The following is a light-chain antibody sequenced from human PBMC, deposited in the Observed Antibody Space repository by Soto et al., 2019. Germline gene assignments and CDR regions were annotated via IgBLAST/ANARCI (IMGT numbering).Light chain of an antibody. J-gene: IGKJ1*01. CDR2: KAS. CDR1: QSISTW. V-gene: IGKV1-5*03. CDR3: QQYNSYSPT. Sequence: DIQMTQSPSTLSASVGDSVTITCRASQSISTWLAWYQQEPGKAPKLLIHKASSLQSGVPSRFSGSGSGTDFTLTISSLHPDDFATYYCQQYNSYSPTFGQGTRVEIK.